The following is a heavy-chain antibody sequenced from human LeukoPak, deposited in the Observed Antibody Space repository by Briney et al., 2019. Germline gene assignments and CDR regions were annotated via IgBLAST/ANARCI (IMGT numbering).Heavy chain of an antibody. CDR3: AKVRLRYFDWLPTYYFDY. CDR2: ISGSGGST. J-gene: IGHJ4*02. Sequence: GGSLRLSCAASGFTFSSYAMSWVRQAPGKGLEWVSGISGSGGSTYYADSVKGRFTISRDNSKNTLYLQMNSLRAEDTAVYYCAKVRLRYFDWLPTYYFDYWGQGTLVTVSS. D-gene: IGHD3-9*01. V-gene: IGHV3-23*01. CDR1: GFTFSSYA.